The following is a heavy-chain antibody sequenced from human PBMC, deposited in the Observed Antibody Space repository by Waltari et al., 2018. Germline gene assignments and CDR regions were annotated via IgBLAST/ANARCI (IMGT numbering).Heavy chain of an antibody. CDR2: ISGSGSST. CDR1: GFTFSSYA. Sequence: EVQLLESGGGLVQSGGSLRLSCAASGFTFSSYAMSWVRQAPGRGLEWVSGISGSGSSTYYADSAKGRFTISRDNSKNTLHLQMNSLRAEDTAVYYCAKGIANSNDYYFDYWGQGTLVTVSS. J-gene: IGHJ4*02. CDR3: AKGIANSNDYYFDY. D-gene: IGHD1-1*01. V-gene: IGHV3-23*01.